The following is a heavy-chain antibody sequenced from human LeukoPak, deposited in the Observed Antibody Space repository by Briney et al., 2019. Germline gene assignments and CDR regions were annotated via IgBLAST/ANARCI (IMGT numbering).Heavy chain of an antibody. Sequence: PGGSLRLSXAASGFTFSSYGMHWVCQAPGKGVEWVAFIRYDGSNKYYADSVKGRFTISRDNSKNTLYLQMNSLRAEDTAVYYCAKGAFVRTPHYYYYMDVWGKGTTVTVSS. V-gene: IGHV3-30*02. CDR1: GFTFSSYG. CDR2: IRYDGSNK. CDR3: AKGAFVRTPHYYYYMDV. D-gene: IGHD6-6*01. J-gene: IGHJ6*03.